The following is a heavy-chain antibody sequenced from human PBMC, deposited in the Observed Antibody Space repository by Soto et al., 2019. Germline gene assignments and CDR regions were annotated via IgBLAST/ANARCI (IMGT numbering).Heavy chain of an antibody. CDR1: GFTFISYG. Sequence: GGSLRLSCAASGFTFISYGIHWVRQAPFKVLQSLAVISHYLRNNYFADSVKGLFTISRYTSLNTLSLPINILRSEDTAGYYCATHLLAVDGSLQGMDVWGQGTTVTVSS. CDR3: ATHLLAVDGSLQGMDV. J-gene: IGHJ6*02. V-gene: IGHV3-30*12. D-gene: IGHD6-19*01. CDR2: ISHYLRNN.